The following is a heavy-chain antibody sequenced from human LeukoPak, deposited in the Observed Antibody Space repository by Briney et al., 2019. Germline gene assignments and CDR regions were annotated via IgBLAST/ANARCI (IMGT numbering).Heavy chain of an antibody. J-gene: IGHJ6*02. D-gene: IGHD4-11*01. CDR1: GATFRSYA. Sequence: GGSLRLSCAASGATFRSYAMSWVRQAPGKGLEWVSAISASGGSTYYADSVKGRFTISRDNSKNTLYLQMNSLRAEDTAVYYCAKVSGDYSNYVGYFYYYGMDVWGQGTTVTVSS. CDR3: AKVSGDYSNYVGYFYYYGMDV. CDR2: ISASGGST. V-gene: IGHV3-23*01.